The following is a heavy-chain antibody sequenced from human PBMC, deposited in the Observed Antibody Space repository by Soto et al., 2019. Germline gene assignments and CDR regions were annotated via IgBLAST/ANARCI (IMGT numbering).Heavy chain of an antibody. D-gene: IGHD2-2*01. CDR1: GFTFSSYG. V-gene: IGHV3-30*18. Sequence: PGGSLRLSCAASGFTFSSYGMHWVRQAPGKGLEWVAVISYDGSNKYYADSVKGRFTISRDNSKNTLYLQMNSLRAEDTAVYYCAKSPGHCSSTSCYGEGYYYYGMDVWGQGTKVTVSS. CDR2: ISYDGSNK. J-gene: IGHJ6*02. CDR3: AKSPGHCSSTSCYGEGYYYYGMDV.